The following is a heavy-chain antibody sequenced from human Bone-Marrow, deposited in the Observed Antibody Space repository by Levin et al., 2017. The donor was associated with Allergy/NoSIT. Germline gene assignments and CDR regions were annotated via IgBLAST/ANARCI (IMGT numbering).Heavy chain of an antibody. CDR2: IYTTGST. V-gene: IGHV4-61*02. Sequence: LSQTLSLPCSVSGGSIRSGRYYFTWVRQSAGKGLEWIGRIYTTGSTNYNPSLESRVTISRDTFKKEVYLTLSSVTAADTAVYYCARDRLASLYYYSMDVWGRGTTVIVSS. J-gene: IGHJ6*03. CDR3: ARDRLASLYYYSMDV. CDR1: GGSIRSGRYY.